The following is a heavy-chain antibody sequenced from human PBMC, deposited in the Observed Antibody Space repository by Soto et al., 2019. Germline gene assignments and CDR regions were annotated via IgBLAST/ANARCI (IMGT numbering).Heavy chain of an antibody. CDR2: INHSGST. D-gene: IGHD3-9*01. V-gene: IGHV4-34*01. CDR3: ARALLRYFDWSPSYWFDP. CDR1: GGSFSGYY. J-gene: IGHJ5*02. Sequence: SETLSLTCAVYGGSFSGYYWSWIRQPPGKGLEWIGEINHSGSTNYNPSLKSRVTISVDTSKNRFSLKLSSVTAADTAVYYCARALLRYFDWSPSYWFDPWGQGTLVTVSS.